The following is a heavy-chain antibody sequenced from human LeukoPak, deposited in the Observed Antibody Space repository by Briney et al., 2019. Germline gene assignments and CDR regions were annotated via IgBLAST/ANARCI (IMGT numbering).Heavy chain of an antibody. CDR3: ARGAYGDYDY. CDR2: ISADASST. D-gene: IGHD4-17*01. Sequence: GGSLRLSCAASGFTFSSYAMSWVRQAPGKGLEWVSAISADASSTYYADSVKGPITISRDNSKNTLFLQMNSLRAEDTAVYYCARGAYGDYDYWGQGTLVTVSS. CDR1: GFTFSSYA. V-gene: IGHV3-23*01. J-gene: IGHJ4*02.